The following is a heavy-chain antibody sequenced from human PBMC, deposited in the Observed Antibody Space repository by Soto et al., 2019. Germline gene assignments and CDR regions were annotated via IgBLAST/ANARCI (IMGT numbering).Heavy chain of an antibody. J-gene: IGHJ4*02. CDR3: AKDNFDSFDY. V-gene: IGHV3-30*18. D-gene: IGHD3-9*01. Sequence: GGSLRLSCAASGFTFSSYGMHWVRQAPGKGLEWVAVISYDGSNKYYADSVKGRFTISRDNSKNTLYLQMNSLRAEDTAVYYCAKDNFDSFDYWGQGTLVTVSS. CDR2: ISYDGSNK. CDR1: GFTFSSYG.